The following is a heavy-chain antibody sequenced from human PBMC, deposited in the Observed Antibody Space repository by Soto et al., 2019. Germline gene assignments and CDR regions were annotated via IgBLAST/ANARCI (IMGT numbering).Heavy chain of an antibody. CDR3: ARTIDYDYYYYYMDV. CDR2: ISTYSDKT. CDR1: GYTFTSYG. J-gene: IGHJ6*03. Sequence: ASVKVSCKASGYTFTSYGITWVRQAPGQGLEWMAWISTYSDKTNYAQKLQGRVTMTTETSTRTAYMELRSLRSDDTAVYYYARTIDYDYYYYYMDVWGKGTTVTVSS. V-gene: IGHV1-18*01. D-gene: IGHD4-17*01.